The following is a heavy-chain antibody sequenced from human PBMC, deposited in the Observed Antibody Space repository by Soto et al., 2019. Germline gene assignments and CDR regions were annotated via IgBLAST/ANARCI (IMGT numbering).Heavy chain of an antibody. CDR3: ARDSFGISGYYMDV. D-gene: IGHD2-15*01. V-gene: IGHV4-31*03. J-gene: IGHJ6*03. Sequence: QVQLQESGPGLVKPSQTLSLTCTVSGGSISSGGYYCSWIRQHPGKCLEWIGYVYYSGSTYYNPSLKSRVTISVDTSKNQFSRELSSVTAADTAVYYCARDSFGISGYYMDVWGKGTTVTVSS. CDR1: GGSISSGGYY. CDR2: VYYSGST.